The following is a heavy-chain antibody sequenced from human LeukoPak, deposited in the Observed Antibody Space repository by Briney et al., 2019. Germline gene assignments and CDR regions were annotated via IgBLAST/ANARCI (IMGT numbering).Heavy chain of an antibody. CDR3: AKYDLWLALDI. D-gene: IGHD3-3*01. V-gene: IGHV3-30*18. J-gene: IGHJ3*02. Sequence: GGSLRLSCAASGFTFSSYSMNWVRQAPGKGLEWVAVISYDGSNKYYADSVKGRFTISRDNSKNTLYLQMNSLRAEDTAVYYCAKYDLWLALDIWGQGTMVTVSS. CDR1: GFTFSSYS. CDR2: ISYDGSNK.